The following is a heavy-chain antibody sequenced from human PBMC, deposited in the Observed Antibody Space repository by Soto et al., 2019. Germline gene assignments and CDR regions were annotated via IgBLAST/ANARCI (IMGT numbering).Heavy chain of an antibody. D-gene: IGHD1-20*01. CDR2: TGATGRTT. Sequence: GGSLRLSCAASGFTFSIYAMTWVRQAPGKGLEWVSTTGATGRTTYYADSVKGRFTVSRDNSKNTLDLQMSSLRAEDTAVYYCATVHNTSRSFDYWGQGTLVTVSS. J-gene: IGHJ4*02. CDR3: ATVHNTSRSFDY. V-gene: IGHV3-23*01. CDR1: GFTFSIYA.